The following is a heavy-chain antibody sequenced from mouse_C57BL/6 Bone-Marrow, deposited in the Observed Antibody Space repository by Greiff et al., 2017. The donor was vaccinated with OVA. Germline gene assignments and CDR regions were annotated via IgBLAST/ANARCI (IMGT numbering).Heavy chain of an antibody. D-gene: IGHD1-1*01. CDR1: GYTFTSYW. CDR3: ARYGIYYYGSTPYWYFDV. Sequence: QVHVKQSGAELAKPGASVKLSCKASGYTFTSYWMHWVKQRPGQGLEWIGYINPSSGYTKYNQKFKDKATLTADKSSSTAYMQLSSLTYEDSAVYYCARYGIYYYGSTPYWYFDVWGTGTTVTVSS. J-gene: IGHJ1*03. CDR2: INPSSGYT. V-gene: IGHV1-7*01.